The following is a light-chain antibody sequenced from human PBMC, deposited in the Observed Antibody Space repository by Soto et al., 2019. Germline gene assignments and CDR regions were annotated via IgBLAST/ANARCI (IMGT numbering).Light chain of an antibody. CDR1: QSVSNA. J-gene: IGKJ4*01. V-gene: IGKV3-15*01. Sequence: EIVMTQSPVTLSVSPGDRVTLSCRASQSVSNAVAWYQQKYGQSPRLLIYAASTRATGVPDRFRGSGSGTDFTLTISSLQSEDFAGYYCQQYDIWGSFGGGARVEI. CDR2: AAS. CDR3: QQYDIWGS.